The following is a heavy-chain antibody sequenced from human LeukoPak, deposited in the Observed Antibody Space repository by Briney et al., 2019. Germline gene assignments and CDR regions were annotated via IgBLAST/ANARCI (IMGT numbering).Heavy chain of an antibody. CDR1: GLTFNSHD. CDR2: VTGSGSHT. CDR3: ARALAYSYGSMDY. V-gene: IGHV3-23*01. D-gene: IGHD5-18*01. J-gene: IGHJ4*02. Sequence: PGGSLRLSCAASGLTFNSHDISWVRQAPGKGLEWVSAVTGSGSHTYYSDSARGRFTISRDNSKNTLYLQMNSLRAEDTAVYYCARALAYSYGSMDYWGQGTLVTVPS.